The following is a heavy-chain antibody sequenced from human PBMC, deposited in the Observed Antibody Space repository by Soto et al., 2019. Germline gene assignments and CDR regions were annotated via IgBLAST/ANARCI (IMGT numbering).Heavy chain of an antibody. D-gene: IGHD6-6*01. CDR1: GYSFTSYW. CDR2: IDPSDSYT. J-gene: IGHJ6*04. CDR3: ARKDTSRSSLYLGMDV. Sequence: PGASLKISCKGSGYSFTSYWISWVRQMPGKGLEWMGRIDPSDSYTNYSPSFQGHVTISPATFIRTAYLQWRSLKASDTAMYYCARKDTSRSSLYLGMDVWGEGTTVTVSS. V-gene: IGHV5-10-1*01.